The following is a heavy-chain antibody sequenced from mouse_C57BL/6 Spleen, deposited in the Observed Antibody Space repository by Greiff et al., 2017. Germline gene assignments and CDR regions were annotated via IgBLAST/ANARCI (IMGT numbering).Heavy chain of an antibody. V-gene: IGHV1-78*01. D-gene: IGHD1-1*01. Sequence: VKLQQSDAELVKPGASVKISCKVSGYTFTDHTIHWMKQRPEQGLEWIGYIYPRDGSTKYNEKFKGKATLTADKSSSTAYMQLNSLTSEDSEVYCCARDYYGSAWFAYWGQGTLVTVSA. CDR3: ARDYYGSAWFAY. CDR2: IYPRDGST. CDR1: GYTFTDHT. J-gene: IGHJ3*01.